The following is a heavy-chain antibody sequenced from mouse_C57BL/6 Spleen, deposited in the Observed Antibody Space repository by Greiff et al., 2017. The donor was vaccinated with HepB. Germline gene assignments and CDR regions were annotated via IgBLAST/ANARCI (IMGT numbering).Heavy chain of an antibody. V-gene: IGHV1-81*01. Sequence: VKLQQSGAELARPGASVKLSCKASGYTFTSYGISWVKQRTGQGLEWIGEIYPRSGNTYYNEKFKGKATLTADKSSSTAYMELRSLTSEDSAVYFCAAGTAYWGQGTLVTVSA. CDR3: AAGTAY. D-gene: IGHD4-1*01. J-gene: IGHJ3*01. CDR2: IYPRSGNT. CDR1: GYTFTSYG.